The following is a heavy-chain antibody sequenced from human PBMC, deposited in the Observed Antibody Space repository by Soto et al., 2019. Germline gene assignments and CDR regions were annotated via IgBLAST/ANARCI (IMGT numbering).Heavy chain of an antibody. CDR3: ARREQSDYYYMDV. V-gene: IGHV3-64*01. D-gene: IGHD4-4*01. CDR2: ISSNGVGT. CDR1: GFTFSNYA. Sequence: EVQLVESGGGLVQPGGSLRLSWAASGFTFSNYAMDWVRQAPGKVLEYVSGISSNGVGTYYANSVKDRFTISRDNSKNTLYLQMGSLRAEDMAVYYCARREQSDYYYMDVCGKGTSVTVSS. J-gene: IGHJ6*03.